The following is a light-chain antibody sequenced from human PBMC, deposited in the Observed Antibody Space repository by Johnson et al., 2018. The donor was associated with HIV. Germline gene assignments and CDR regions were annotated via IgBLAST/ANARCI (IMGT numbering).Light chain of an antibody. V-gene: IGLV1-51*01. CDR1: SSNVGSSF. CDR3: GTCDRSLSAGRANYG. Sequence: QAVLTQPPSVSAAPGQKVTISCSGSSSNVGSSFVSWYRQVPGTAPKLLIYDNNTRPSGIPDRFSGSKSGTSATLGLTGLQPGDEADYYGGTCDRSLSAGRANYGFGTGAKVTVL. CDR2: DNN. J-gene: IGLJ1*01.